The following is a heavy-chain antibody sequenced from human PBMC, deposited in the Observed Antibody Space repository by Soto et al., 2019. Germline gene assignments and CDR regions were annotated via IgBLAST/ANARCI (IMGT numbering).Heavy chain of an antibody. D-gene: IGHD3-10*01. CDR3: ARELFGRSVWFDP. CDR2: IYYSGST. V-gene: IGHV4-59*01. Sequence: SETLSLTSTVSVGSISSYYWSWIRQPPGKGLEWIGYIYYSGSTNYNPSLKSRVTISVDTSKNQFSLKLSSVTAADTAVYYCARELFGRSVWFDPWGQGTLVTVS. CDR1: VGSISSYY. J-gene: IGHJ5*02.